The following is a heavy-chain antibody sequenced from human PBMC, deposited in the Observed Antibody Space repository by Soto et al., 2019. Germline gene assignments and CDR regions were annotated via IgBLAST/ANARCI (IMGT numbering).Heavy chain of an antibody. V-gene: IGHV4-59*01. CDR1: GGSISSYY. Sequence: QVQLQESGPGLVKPSETLSLTCTVSGGSISSYYWSCIRQPPGKGLEWIGYIYYSGSTNYNPSLNSRVAISVDTSKNQFPLKLSSVTAADTAVYYCARDRGGLSAAMIGYHDAFDIWGQGTMVTVSS. D-gene: IGHD2-2*01. CDR3: ARDRGGLSAAMIGYHDAFDI. J-gene: IGHJ3*02. CDR2: IYYSGST.